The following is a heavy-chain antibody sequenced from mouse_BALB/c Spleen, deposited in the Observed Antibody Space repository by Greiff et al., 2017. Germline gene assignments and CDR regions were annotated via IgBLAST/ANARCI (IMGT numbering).Heavy chain of an antibody. CDR3: ARNYYYGSSSWGFAY. CDR1: GFSLTSYG. V-gene: IGHV2-2*02. D-gene: IGHD1-1*01. J-gene: IGHJ3*01. CDR2: IWSGGST. Sequence: VKLMESGPGLVQPSQSLSITCTVSGFSLTSYGVHWVRQSPGKGLEWLGVIWSGGSTDYNAAFISRLSISKDNSKSQVFFKMNSLQANDTAIYYCARNYYYGSSSWGFAYWGQGTLVTVSA.